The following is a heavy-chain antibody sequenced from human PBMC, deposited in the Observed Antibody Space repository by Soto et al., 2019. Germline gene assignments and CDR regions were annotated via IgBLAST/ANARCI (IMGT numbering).Heavy chain of an antibody. CDR2: VSWNSGSI. Sequence: EVQLVESGGGLVQPGRSLRLSCAASGFTFDDYAMHWVRQAPGKGLEWVSGVSWNSGSIGYADSVKGRFTIARDNAKNSLYLQMNSLSAEDTALYYCAKRGQLVVEGGGYWGQGTLVTVSS. V-gene: IGHV3-9*01. D-gene: IGHD6-13*01. CDR3: AKRGQLVVEGGGY. CDR1: GFTFDDYA. J-gene: IGHJ4*02.